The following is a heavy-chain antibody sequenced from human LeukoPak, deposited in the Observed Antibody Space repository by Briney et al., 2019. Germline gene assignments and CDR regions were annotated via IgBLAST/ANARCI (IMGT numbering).Heavy chain of an antibody. V-gene: IGHV1-69*05. CDR3: ARRVRFLSGALGLGWFDP. Sequence: SVKVSCKASGGTFSSYAIRWARQAPGQGLEWMGGIIPIFGTANYAQKFQGRVTITTDESTSTAYMELSSLRSEDTAVYYCARRVRFLSGALGLGWFDPWGQGTLVTVSS. J-gene: IGHJ5*02. CDR2: IIPIFGTA. D-gene: IGHD3-3*01. CDR1: GGTFSSYA.